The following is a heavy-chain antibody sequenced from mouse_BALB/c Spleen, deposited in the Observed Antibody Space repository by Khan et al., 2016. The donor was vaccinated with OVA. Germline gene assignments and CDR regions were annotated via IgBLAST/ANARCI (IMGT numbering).Heavy chain of an antibody. J-gene: IGHJ1*01. V-gene: IGHV1-18*01. CDR2: IIPNNGGT. CDR3: ARGAYYRYDGYFDV. D-gene: IGHD2-14*01. CDR1: GYTFTEYT. Sequence: VQLQQPGPELVKPGASVKISCTTSGYTFTEYTMHWVKQSHGESLEWIGGIIPNNGGTNYNQKFKGKATLTVDKSSRTAYMELRSLTSKDSAVYYCARGAYYRYDGYFDVWGAGTTVTVSS.